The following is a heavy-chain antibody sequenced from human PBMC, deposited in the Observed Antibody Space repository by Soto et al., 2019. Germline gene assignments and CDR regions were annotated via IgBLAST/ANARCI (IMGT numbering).Heavy chain of an antibody. J-gene: IGHJ4*02. Sequence: GGSLRLSCAASGFTFSSYAMSWVRQAPGKGLEWVSAISGSGGSTYYADSVKGRFTISRDNSKNTLYLQMNSLRAEDTAVYYCAKGPYIVVVPAADDFDYWGQGTLVTVSS. CDR2: ISGSGGST. D-gene: IGHD2-2*01. CDR3: AKGPYIVVVPAADDFDY. CDR1: GFTFSSYA. V-gene: IGHV3-23*01.